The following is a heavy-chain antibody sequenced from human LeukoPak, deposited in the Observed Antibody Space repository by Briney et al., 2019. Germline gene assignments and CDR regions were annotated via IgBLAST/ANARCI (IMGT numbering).Heavy chain of an antibody. D-gene: IGHD6-19*01. CDR2: INWNGGST. CDR3: ARDGKESSSGWYYYFDY. CDR1: GFTFDDYG. J-gene: IGHJ4*02. Sequence: GGSLRLSRAASGFTFDDYGMSWVRQAPGKGLEWASGINWNGGSTGYADSVKGRFTISRDNAKNSLYLQMNSLRAEDTAVYYCARDGKESSSGWYYYFDYWGQGTLVTVSS. V-gene: IGHV3-20*04.